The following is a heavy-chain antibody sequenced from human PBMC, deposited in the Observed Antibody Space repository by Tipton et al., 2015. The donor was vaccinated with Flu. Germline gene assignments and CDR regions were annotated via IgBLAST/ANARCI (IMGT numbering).Heavy chain of an antibody. CDR1: GFTFSRYA. CDR2: IGGGGATT. J-gene: IGHJ4*02. D-gene: IGHD6-19*01. CDR3: ARVIPEFVAGLSY. Sequence: SLRLSCTASGFTFSRYAMSWVRQAPGKGLEWVSAIGGGGATTYFADSVKGRFTISRGNIRNTLYLQMNSLRAEDTAIYYCARVIPEFVAGLSYWGQGTLVSVSS. V-gene: IGHV3-23*01.